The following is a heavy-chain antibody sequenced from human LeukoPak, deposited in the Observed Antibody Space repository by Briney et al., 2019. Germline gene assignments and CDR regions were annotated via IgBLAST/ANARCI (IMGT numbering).Heavy chain of an antibody. J-gene: IGHJ3*02. CDR2: INHSGST. Sequence: SETLYLTCEVYGGSFSGYYWSWIRQPPGKGLEWMGEINHSGSTNYNPSLKSRVPISVDTSKNQFSLKLSSVTAADTAVYYCARVGDYGGKRNAFDIWGQGTMVTVSS. D-gene: IGHD4-23*01. V-gene: IGHV4-34*01. CDR1: GGSFSGYY. CDR3: ARVGDYGGKRNAFDI.